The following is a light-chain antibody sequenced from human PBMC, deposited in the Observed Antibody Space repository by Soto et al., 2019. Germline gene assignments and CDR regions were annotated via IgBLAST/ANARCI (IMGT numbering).Light chain of an antibody. CDR2: DVS. J-gene: IGLJ1*01. CDR1: SSDVGGSNG. CDR3: SSYTSSSTYV. V-gene: IGLV2-18*02. Sequence: QSVLTQPPSVSGSPVQSVAISCTGTSSDVGGSNGVSWYQQPPGTAPKLIIYDVSNRPSGVPDRFSGSKSGNTASLIISGLQAEDEGDYYCSSYTSSSTYVFGTGTKVTVL.